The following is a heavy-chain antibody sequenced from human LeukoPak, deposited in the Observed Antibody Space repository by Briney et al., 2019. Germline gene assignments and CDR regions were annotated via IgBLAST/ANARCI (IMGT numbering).Heavy chain of an antibody. D-gene: IGHD5-12*01. Sequence: GASVKVSCKASGYTFTSYYMHWVRQAPGQGLEWMGIINPSGGSTSYAQKFQGRVTMTRDMSTSTVYMELSSLRSEDTAVYYCARGAPDIVATIGNFDYWGQGTLVTVSS. CDR3: ARGAPDIVATIGNFDY. CDR1: GYTFTSYY. J-gene: IGHJ4*02. V-gene: IGHV1-46*01. CDR2: INPSGGST.